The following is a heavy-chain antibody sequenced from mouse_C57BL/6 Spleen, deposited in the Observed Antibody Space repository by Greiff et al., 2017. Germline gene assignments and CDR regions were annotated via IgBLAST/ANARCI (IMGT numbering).Heavy chain of an antibody. CDR2: INPNNGGT. D-gene: IGHD1-1*01. J-gene: IGHJ2*01. V-gene: IGHV1-22*01. CDR3: ARYPLGSRLDY. CDR1: GYTFTDYN. Sequence: VEPGASVKMSCKASGYTFTDYNMHWVKQSHGKSLEWIGYINPNNGGTSYNQKFKGKATLTVNKSSSTAYMELRSLTSEDSAVYYCARYPLGSRLDYWGQGTTLTVSS.